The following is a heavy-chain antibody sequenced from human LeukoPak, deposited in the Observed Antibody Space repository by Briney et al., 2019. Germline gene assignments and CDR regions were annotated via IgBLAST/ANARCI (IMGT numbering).Heavy chain of an antibody. CDR2: INRDGSST. Sequence: GGSLRLSCAASGFTFRSYWMHWVRQAPGKGLVWVSRINRDGSSTNHADSVKGRFTISRDNAKNTLYLQMNSLRAEDTAVYYCVRDDSSHFGYWGQGALVTVSS. CDR1: GFTFRSYW. CDR3: VRDDSSHFGY. D-gene: IGHD6-13*01. J-gene: IGHJ4*02. V-gene: IGHV3-74*01.